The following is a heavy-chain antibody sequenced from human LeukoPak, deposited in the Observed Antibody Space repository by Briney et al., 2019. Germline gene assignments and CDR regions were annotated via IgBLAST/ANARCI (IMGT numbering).Heavy chain of an antibody. CDR3: ARAPERWYSYGSYTFYCMDV. J-gene: IGHJ6*03. CDR1: GGSISSSSYY. CDR2: ISYSGST. V-gene: IGHV4-61*05. Sequence: PSETLSLTCTVSGGSISSSSYYWGWIRQPPGKGLEWIGSISYSGSTNYNPSLESRVTISVDTSKNQISLKLSSVTAADTTVYYCARAPERWYSYGSYTFYCMDVWGKGTTVTVSS. D-gene: IGHD5-18*01.